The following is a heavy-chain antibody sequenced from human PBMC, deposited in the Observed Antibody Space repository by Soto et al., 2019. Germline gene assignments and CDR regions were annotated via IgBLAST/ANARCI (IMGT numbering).Heavy chain of an antibody. CDR1: GYTFTGYY. J-gene: IGHJ6*03. CDR3: EKDILTGTLGVDYYYMDV. Sequence: SVKVSCKASGYTFTGYYMHWVRQAPGQGLEWMGRINPNLGIANYAQKFQGRVTITGDKSTSTAYMELSSLRSEDTAVYYCEKDILTGTLGVDYYYMDVWGKGTTVTVSS. V-gene: IGHV1-69*02. D-gene: IGHD3-9*01. CDR2: INPNLGIA.